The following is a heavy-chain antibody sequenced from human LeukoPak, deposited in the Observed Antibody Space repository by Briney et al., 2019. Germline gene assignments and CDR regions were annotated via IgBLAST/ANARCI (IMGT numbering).Heavy chain of an antibody. J-gene: IGHJ4*02. CDR2: IKQDGSEK. Sequence: GGSLRLSCAVSGFTSSTYWMSWVRQAPGKGLEWVANIKQDGSEKYYVDSVKGRFTISRDNAKTSLFLQMNSLRVEDTAVYYCAGGSGWLHDHWGQGTLVTVSS. V-gene: IGHV3-7*01. D-gene: IGHD6-19*01. CDR3: AGGSGWLHDH. CDR1: GFTSSTYW.